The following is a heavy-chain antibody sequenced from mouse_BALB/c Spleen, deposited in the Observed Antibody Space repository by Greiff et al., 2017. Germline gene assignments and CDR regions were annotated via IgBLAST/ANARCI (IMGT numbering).Heavy chain of an antibody. CDR3: ARVGGQLGPNYAMDY. D-gene: IGHD3-2*01. Sequence: EVKLVESGGGLVQPGGSRKLSCAASGFTFSSFGMHWVRQAPEKGLEWVAYISSGSSTIYYADTVKGRFTISRDNAKNNLYLQMSSLKSEDTDMYYCARVGGQLGPNYAMDYWGQGTSVTVSS. CDR2: ISSGSSTI. J-gene: IGHJ4*01. CDR1: GFTFSSFG. V-gene: IGHV5-17*03.